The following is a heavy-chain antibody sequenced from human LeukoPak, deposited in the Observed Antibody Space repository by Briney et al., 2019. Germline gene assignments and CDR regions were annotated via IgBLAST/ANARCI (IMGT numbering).Heavy chain of an antibody. J-gene: IGHJ4*02. D-gene: IGHD6-19*01. CDR3: ARDPTNTSGRYAYHDY. CDR1: GYTFNHHG. Sequence: AAVKVSCKAPGYTFNHHGISWVRHTPGQGLEWMGWVSCFNGDTHYAQKFQGRVTMTRDTPTTTAYMELRNLRSDDTALYYCARDPTNTSGRYAYHDYWGQGTLVTVSS. V-gene: IGHV1-18*04. CDR2: VSCFNGDT.